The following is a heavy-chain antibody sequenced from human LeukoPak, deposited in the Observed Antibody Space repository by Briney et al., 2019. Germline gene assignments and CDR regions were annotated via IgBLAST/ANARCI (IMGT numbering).Heavy chain of an antibody. CDR2: IIPIFGTA. CDR1: GGTFSSYA. CDR3: ARDPDDWRPRHYYMDV. Sequence: SVKVSCKASGGTFSSYAISWVRQAPGQGLEWMGGIIPIFGTANYAQKFQGRVTITTDESTSTAYMELSSLRSEDTAVYYCARDPDDWRPRHYYMDVWGKGTTVTVSS. V-gene: IGHV1-69*05. D-gene: IGHD3-9*01. J-gene: IGHJ6*03.